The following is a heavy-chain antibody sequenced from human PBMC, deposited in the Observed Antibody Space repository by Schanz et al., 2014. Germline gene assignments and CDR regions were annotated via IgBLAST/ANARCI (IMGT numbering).Heavy chain of an antibody. CDR1: GYTFTSHG. J-gene: IGHJ3*02. V-gene: IGHV1-18*01. D-gene: IGHD5-18*01. CDR3: TRGGYSYALSAFDI. Sequence: QVQLVQSGDEVKKPGASVTVSCKASGYTFTSHGISWVRQAPGQGLEWMGWITAYNGDTNYALKLQGRVTMTTDTSTGTAYMELRSLRSDDTALYYCTRGGYSYALSAFDIWGQGTMVTVSS. CDR2: ITAYNGDT.